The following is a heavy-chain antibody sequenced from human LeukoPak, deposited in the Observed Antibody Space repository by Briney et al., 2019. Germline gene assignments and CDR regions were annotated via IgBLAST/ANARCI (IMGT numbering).Heavy chain of an antibody. D-gene: IGHD2-2*01. CDR2: IYSGGST. CDR3: ARVGVVPAAIPDGFDI. J-gene: IGHJ3*02. V-gene: IGHV3-53*01. Sequence: PGGSLRLSCAASGFTVSSNYVSWVRQAPGKGLEWVSVIYSGGSTYYADSVKGRFTISRDNSKNTLYLQMNSLTAEDTAVYYCARVGVVPAAIPDGFDIWGQGTMVTVSS. CDR1: GFTVSSNY.